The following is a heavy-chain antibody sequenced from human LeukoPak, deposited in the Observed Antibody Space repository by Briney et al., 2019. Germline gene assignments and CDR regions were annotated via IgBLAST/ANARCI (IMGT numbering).Heavy chain of an antibody. CDR3: ARHGRGSGSYYNG. D-gene: IGHD3-10*01. V-gene: IGHV4-39*01. CDR1: GGSITSSSYY. Sequence: SETLSLTCTVSGGSITSSSYYWGWIRQPPGKGLEWIGSISYSGSTYYSPSLKSRVTISVDTSKNQFSLKLSSVTAADTAVYYCARHGRGSGSYYNGWGQGTLVTVSS. J-gene: IGHJ4*02. CDR2: ISYSGST.